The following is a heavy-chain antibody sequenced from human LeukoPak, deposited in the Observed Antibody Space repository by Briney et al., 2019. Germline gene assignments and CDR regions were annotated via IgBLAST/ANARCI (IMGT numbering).Heavy chain of an antibody. CDR1: GGSISSGGYY. J-gene: IGHJ4*02. D-gene: IGHD3-10*01. CDR3: ARRAITVAPYYFDY. CDR2: IYYSGST. Sequence: SETLSLTCTFSGGSISSGGYYWSWIRQHPGKGLEWIGYIYYSGSTYYNPSLKSRVTISVDTSRNQFSLKLSSVTAADTAVYFCARRAITVAPYYFDYWGQGTLVAVSS. V-gene: IGHV4-31*03.